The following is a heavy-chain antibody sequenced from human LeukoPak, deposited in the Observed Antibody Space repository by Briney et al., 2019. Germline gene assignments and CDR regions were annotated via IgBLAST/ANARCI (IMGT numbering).Heavy chain of an antibody. Sequence: GGSLRLSCAASGFXFSSFAISWVRRAPGKGLEWVSSISGSGGATYYADSVKGRFTISRDNSENTLYLQINSLRAEDTAVFYCAKNYGSGTYYNYFDYWGQGTLVTVSS. D-gene: IGHD3-10*01. J-gene: IGHJ4*02. CDR1: GFXFSSFA. V-gene: IGHV3-23*01. CDR3: AKNYGSGTYYNYFDY. CDR2: ISGSGGAT.